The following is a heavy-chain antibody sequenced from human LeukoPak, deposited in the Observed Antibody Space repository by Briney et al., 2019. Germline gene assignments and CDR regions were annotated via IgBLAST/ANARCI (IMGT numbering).Heavy chain of an antibody. Sequence: SETLSLTCTVSGYSISSGYYWGWIRQPPGKGLEWIGSIYHSGSTYYNPSLKSRVTISVKTSKNQFSLKLSSVTAADTAVYYCARVTGYMIEDYFDYWGQGTLVTVSS. V-gene: IGHV4-38-2*02. D-gene: IGHD3-22*01. CDR1: GYSISSGYY. J-gene: IGHJ4*02. CDR3: ARVTGYMIEDYFDY. CDR2: IYHSGST.